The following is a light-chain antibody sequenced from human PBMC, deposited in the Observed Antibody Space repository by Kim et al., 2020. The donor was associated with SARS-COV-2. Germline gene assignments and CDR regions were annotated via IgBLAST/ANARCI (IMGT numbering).Light chain of an antibody. Sequence: EIVLTQSPATLSLSPGERATLSCRASQSVNNNFLAWYQHRPGQAPRLLIYGASSRATAIPDRFSGSGSGTDFTLTISRLEPEDFAVYYCQQYATLPRTFGQGTKLEI. V-gene: IGKV3-20*01. CDR3: QQYATLPRT. J-gene: IGKJ2*02. CDR1: QSVNNNF. CDR2: GAS.